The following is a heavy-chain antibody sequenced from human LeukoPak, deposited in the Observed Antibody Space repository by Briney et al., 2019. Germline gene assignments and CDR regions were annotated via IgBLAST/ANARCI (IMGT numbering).Heavy chain of an antibody. D-gene: IGHD4-11*01. J-gene: IGHJ4*02. V-gene: IGHV1-69*04. Sequence: ASVKVSCKASGGTFSSYAISWVRPAPGQGLEWMGRIIPILGIANYAQKFQGRVTITADKSTSTAYMELSSLRSEDTAVYYCARDRRMTTVTYIDYWGQGPLVTVSS. CDR2: IIPILGIA. CDR1: GGTFSSYA. CDR3: ARDRRMTTVTYIDY.